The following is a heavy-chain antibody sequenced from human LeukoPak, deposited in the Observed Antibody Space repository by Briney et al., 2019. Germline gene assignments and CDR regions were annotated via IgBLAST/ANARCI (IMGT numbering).Heavy chain of an antibody. J-gene: IGHJ4*02. CDR2: INPNSGGT. Sequence: ASVTVSCKASGYTFTGYYMHWVRQAPGQGLEWMGWINPNSGGTNYAQKFQGRVTMTRDTSISTAYMELSRLRSDGTAVYYCARGTGVWLQLRGFDYWGQGTLVTVSS. CDR3: ARGTGVWLQLRGFDY. CDR1: GYTFTGYY. V-gene: IGHV1-2*02. D-gene: IGHD5-24*01.